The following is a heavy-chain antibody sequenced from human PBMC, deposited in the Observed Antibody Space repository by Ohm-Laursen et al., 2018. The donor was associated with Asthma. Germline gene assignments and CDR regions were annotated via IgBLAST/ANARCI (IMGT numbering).Heavy chain of an antibody. D-gene: IGHD1-26*01. CDR3: ARGPVGAPGAFDI. CDR2: IRQDGTEK. CDR1: RFSFSSYW. V-gene: IGHV3-7*04. J-gene: IGHJ3*02. Sequence: SLRLSCTAPRFSFSSYWMSWVRQAPGKGLEWVANIRQDGTEKSYVDSVRGRFTISRDNAKNSLFLQMNSLRGEDTAVYYCARGPVGAPGAFDIWGQGTMVSVSS.